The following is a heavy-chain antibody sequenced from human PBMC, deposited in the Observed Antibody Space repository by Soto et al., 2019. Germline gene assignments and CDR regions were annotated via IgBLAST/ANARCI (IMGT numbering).Heavy chain of an antibody. Sequence: EVQLLESGGGLVQPGGSLRLSCAASGFTFSSYTMSWVRQGPGKGLEWVSGISSSGGSTVYADSVKGRYTISRDNFKNTLYLQMNSLRAGDTAVDYCAKGWGDYWGQGTPVTVSS. CDR2: ISSSGGST. J-gene: IGHJ4*02. CDR1: GFTFSSYT. V-gene: IGHV3-23*01. D-gene: IGHD7-27*01. CDR3: AKGWGDY.